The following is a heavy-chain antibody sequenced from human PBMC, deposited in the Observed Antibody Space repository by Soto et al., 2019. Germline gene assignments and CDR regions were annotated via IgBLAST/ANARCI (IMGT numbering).Heavy chain of an antibody. V-gene: IGHV3-15*01. CDR2: IKSRADGGTT. J-gene: IGHJ4*02. D-gene: IGHD3-3*01. Sequence: GGSLRLSCAASGFTFTDAWMSWVRQAPGKGLEWVGRIKSRADGGTTDYAAPVKGRFTISRDDSENTLYLQMNSLKSDDTAVYYCTTARVTIFGVVTTDLFYFWGQGALVTVSS. CDR3: TTARVTIFGVVTTDLFYF. CDR1: GFTFTDAW.